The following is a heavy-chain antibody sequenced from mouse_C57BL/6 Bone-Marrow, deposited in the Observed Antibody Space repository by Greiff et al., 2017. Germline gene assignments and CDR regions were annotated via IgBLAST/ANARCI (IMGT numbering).Heavy chain of an antibody. J-gene: IGHJ4*01. V-gene: IGHV1-26*01. CDR2: INPNNGGT. CDR1: GYTFTDYY. Sequence: EVQLQQSGPELVKPGASVKISCKASGYTFTDYYMNWVKQSHGKSLEWIGDINPNNGGTSYNQKCKGKATLTVDKSSSTAYMELRSLTSEDSAVYYCARCPYYYYAMDYWGQGTSVTVSS. CDR3: ARCPYYYYAMDY.